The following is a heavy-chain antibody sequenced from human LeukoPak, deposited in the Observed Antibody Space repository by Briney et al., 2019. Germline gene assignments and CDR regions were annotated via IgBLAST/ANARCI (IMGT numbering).Heavy chain of an antibody. Sequence: ASVKVSCKASGGTFSSYAISWVRQAPGQGLEWMGRIIPILGIANYAQKFQGRVTITADKSTSTAYMELSSLRSEDTAVYYCARTPLVPAAIGFWFDPWGQGTLVTVSS. CDR1: GGTFSSYA. CDR3: ARTPLVPAAIGFWFDP. J-gene: IGHJ5*02. CDR2: IIPILGIA. D-gene: IGHD2-2*01. V-gene: IGHV1-69*04.